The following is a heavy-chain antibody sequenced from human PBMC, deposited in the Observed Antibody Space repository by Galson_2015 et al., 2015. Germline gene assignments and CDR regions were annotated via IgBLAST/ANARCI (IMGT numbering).Heavy chain of an antibody. CDR1: GFTSSSYA. CDR3: AERGVRDDDPYFDY. J-gene: IGHJ4*02. CDR2: ISANAVST. D-gene: IGHD3-10*01. Sequence: SLRLSCAAYGFTSSSYAMSWVRQAPGKGLEWASAISANAVSTAYSDSVKGRFTISRDNSKNTLYLQMNSLRDEDTAVYFCAERGVRDDDPYFDYWGQGILLTVSS. V-gene: IGHV3-23*01.